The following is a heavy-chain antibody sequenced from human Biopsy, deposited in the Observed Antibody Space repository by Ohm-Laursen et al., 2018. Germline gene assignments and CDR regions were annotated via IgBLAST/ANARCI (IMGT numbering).Heavy chain of an antibody. V-gene: IGHV1-69*04. CDR1: EGTFSNYG. J-gene: IGHJ4*02. Sequence: EASVKVSCKAPEGTFSNYGVTWVRQAPGQGLEWMGRIIPILRTTTYAPKFQGRVTFTADKSSSTAYLELSSLTSEDTAMFYCAREAIGYQLPCDDWGQGTLVTVSS. CDR2: IIPILRTT. D-gene: IGHD2-15*01. CDR3: AREAIGYQLPCDD.